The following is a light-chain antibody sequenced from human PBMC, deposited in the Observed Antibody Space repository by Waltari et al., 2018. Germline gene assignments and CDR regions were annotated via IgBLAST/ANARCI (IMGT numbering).Light chain of an antibody. Sequence: EIVLTQSPGTLSLSPGETATLSCRASQNIATYLAWFQQRPGQAPRLLIYDSPNWAPGIPARFSGIGSGTDFTRTITSLEAEDLGIYYCQQHNNWPRRTFGQGARLDIK. J-gene: IGKJ5*01. V-gene: IGKV3-11*01. CDR1: QNIATY. CDR2: DSP. CDR3: QQHNNWPRRT.